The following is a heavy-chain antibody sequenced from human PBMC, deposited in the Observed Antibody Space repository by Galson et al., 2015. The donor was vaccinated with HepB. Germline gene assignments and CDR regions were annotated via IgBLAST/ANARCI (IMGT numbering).Heavy chain of an antibody. CDR1: GFTFSSYG. J-gene: IGHJ4*02. CDR3: ARGLVTIFGVVMALDY. D-gene: IGHD3-3*01. Sequence: SLRLSCAASGFTFSSYGMHWVRQAPGKGLEWVAFIRYDGSNKYYADSVKGRFTISRDNSKNTLYLQMNSLRAEDTAVYYCARGLVTIFGVVMALDYWGQGTLVTVSS. V-gene: IGHV3-30*02. CDR2: IRYDGSNK.